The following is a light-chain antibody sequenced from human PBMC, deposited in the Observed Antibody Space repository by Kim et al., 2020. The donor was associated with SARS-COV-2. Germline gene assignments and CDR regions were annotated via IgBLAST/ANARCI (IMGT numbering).Light chain of an antibody. CDR1: QSVSSNY. CDR3: QQYGTSSGFA. J-gene: IGKJ2*01. V-gene: IGKV3-20*01. CDR2: GAS. Sequence: SPGERATLSCRASQSVSSNYLGWYQQKPGQAPRLLIYGASSRATGIPDRFSGSGSGTDFTLTISRLEPEDIAVYYCQQYGTSSGFAFGQGTKLEI.